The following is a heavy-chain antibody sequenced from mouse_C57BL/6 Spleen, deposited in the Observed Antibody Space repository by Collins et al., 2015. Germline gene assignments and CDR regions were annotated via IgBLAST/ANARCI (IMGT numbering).Heavy chain of an antibody. J-gene: IGHJ3*01. CDR1: GFSLSTFNMG. CDR2: IWWDDDK. CDR3: ARIRNYAGWFAY. D-gene: IGHD2-1*01. Sequence: QVTLKESGPGILQPSQTLSLTCSFSGFSLSTFNMGVGWIRQPSGKGLEWLAHIWWDDDKYYNPALKSRLTISKDTSKNQVFLKIASVDTADTATYYCARIRNYAGWFAYWGQGTLVTVSA. V-gene: IGHV8-8*01.